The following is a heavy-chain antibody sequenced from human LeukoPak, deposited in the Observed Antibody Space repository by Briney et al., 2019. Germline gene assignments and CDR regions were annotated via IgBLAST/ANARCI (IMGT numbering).Heavy chain of an antibody. V-gene: IGHV3-30*18. CDR1: GFTFSSYG. J-gene: IGHJ4*02. CDR2: ISYDGSNK. Sequence: PGGSLRLSCAASGFTFSSYGMHWVRQAPGKGLEWVAVISYDGSNKYYADSVKGRFTISRDNSKNTLYLQMNSLRAEDTAVYYCAKDSSGYYRNFDYWGQGTLVTVSP. D-gene: IGHD3-22*01. CDR3: AKDSSGYYRNFDY.